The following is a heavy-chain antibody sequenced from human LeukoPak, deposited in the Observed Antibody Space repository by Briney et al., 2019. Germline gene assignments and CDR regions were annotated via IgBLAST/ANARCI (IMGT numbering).Heavy chain of an antibody. CDR2: ITGSGSTI. D-gene: IGHD6-19*01. J-gene: IGHJ4*03. Sequence: PGGSLRLSCAASGFTFSDYNMNWVRQAPGKGLEWVSYITGSGSTIFYADSAKGRFTIPRDNVKNSLYLQMNSLRAEDTAVYYCARPTSSGWYSHWGQGTVVTVSS. V-gene: IGHV3-48*01. CDR3: ARPTSSGWYSH. CDR1: GFTFSDYN.